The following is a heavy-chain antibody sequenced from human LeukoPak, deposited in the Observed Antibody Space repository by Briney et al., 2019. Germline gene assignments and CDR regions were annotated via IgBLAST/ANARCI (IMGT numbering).Heavy chain of an antibody. Sequence: SVKVSCKASGGTFSSYAISWVRQAPGQGLEWMGRIIPIFGIANYAQKFQGGVTITADKSTSTAYMELSSLRSEDTAVYYCARELMDTAMVTGFGYWGQGTLVTVSS. V-gene: IGHV1-69*04. CDR1: GGTFSSYA. J-gene: IGHJ4*02. D-gene: IGHD5-18*01. CDR3: ARELMDTAMVTGFGY. CDR2: IIPIFGIA.